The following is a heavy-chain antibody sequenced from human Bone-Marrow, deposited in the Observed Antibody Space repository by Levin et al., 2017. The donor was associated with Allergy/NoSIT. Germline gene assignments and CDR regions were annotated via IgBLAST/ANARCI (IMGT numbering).Heavy chain of an antibody. V-gene: IGHV3-74*01. CDR3: ATGVIPAVSGVGY. J-gene: IGHJ4*02. CDR2: IKNDGSST. D-gene: IGHD2-2*01. Sequence: PGESLKISCAASGFTFSGHWMHWVRQAPGKGLVWVSRIKNDGSSTSYADSVRGRFTISRDNAKNTLYLQMNSLRVEDTAFYYCATGVIPAVSGVGYWGQGTLVTVSS. CDR1: GFTFSGHW.